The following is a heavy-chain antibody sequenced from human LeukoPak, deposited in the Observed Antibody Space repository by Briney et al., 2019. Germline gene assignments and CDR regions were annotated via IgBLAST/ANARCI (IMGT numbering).Heavy chain of an antibody. CDR2: IDNAGSIT. CDR1: GFTFSNYW. Sequence: GGSLRLSCAASGFTFSNYWIHWVRQAPGKGLVWVSRIDNAGSITTYADSVKGRFTISRDNAENTLYLQMNSLRVEDTAVYYCAREYLIAVAGTQTVDDYWGQGTLVTVSS. CDR3: AREYLIAVAGTQTVDDY. D-gene: IGHD6-19*01. V-gene: IGHV3-74*03. J-gene: IGHJ4*02.